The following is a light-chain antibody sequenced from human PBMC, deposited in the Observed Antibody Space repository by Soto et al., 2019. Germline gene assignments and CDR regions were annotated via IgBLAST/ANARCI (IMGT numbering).Light chain of an antibody. CDR1: QNVDIY. CDR3: LQRRDWPPLT. CDR2: DAS. V-gene: IGKV3-11*01. J-gene: IGKJ4*01. Sequence: EVVLTQSPGTLSLSPGERATLSCRVSQNVDIYLAWYQQKPGQAPRLLIYDASNRAPGIPARFSGSGSGTEFTRTISSLEPADFSVYYCLQRRDWPPLTFGGGTKVEIK.